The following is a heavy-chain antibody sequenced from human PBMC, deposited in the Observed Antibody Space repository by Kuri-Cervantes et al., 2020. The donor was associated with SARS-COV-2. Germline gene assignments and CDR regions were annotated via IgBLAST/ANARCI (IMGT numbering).Heavy chain of an antibody. V-gene: IGHV3-30*06. CDR2: SSYDGSNK. CDR1: GFTFSSHG. CDR3: ARGGSSGWSQLEY. D-gene: IGHD6-19*01. Sequence: GESLKISCAASGFTFSSHGKHRGRQSPGKGLEWVAVSSYDGSNKYYADSVKGRFNITRDHSKNTLYLQMNSLGADDSAVYYCARGGSSGWSQLEYWGQGTLVTVSS. J-gene: IGHJ4*02.